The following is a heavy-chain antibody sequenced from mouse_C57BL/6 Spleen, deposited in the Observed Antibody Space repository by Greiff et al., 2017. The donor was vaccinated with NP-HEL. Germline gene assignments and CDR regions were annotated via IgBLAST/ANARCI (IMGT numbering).Heavy chain of an antibody. Sequence: VQLQQSGPGMVKPSQSLSLTCTVTGYSITSGYDWHWIRHFPGNKLEWMGYISYSGSTNYNPSLKSRISITHDTSKNHFFLKLNSVTTEDTATYYCARDALGYFDVWGTGTTVTVSS. CDR1: GYSITSGYD. D-gene: IGHD2-10*02. CDR3: ARDALGYFDV. V-gene: IGHV3-1*01. CDR2: ISYSGST. J-gene: IGHJ1*03.